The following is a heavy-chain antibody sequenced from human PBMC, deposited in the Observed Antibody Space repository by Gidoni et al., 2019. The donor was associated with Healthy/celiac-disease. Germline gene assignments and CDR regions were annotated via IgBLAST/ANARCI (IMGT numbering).Heavy chain of an antibody. CDR2: IYYSGST. CDR3: ARHRVVGANWFDP. V-gene: IGHV4-59*08. CDR1: GGAISSYY. J-gene: IGHJ5*02. Sequence: QVQLQESGPGLVKPAETLSLTCTVSGGAISSYYWSWIRQPPGKGLEWIGYIYYSGSTNYNPSLKSRVTISVDTSKTQFSLKLSSVTAADTAVYYCARHRVVGANWFDPWGQGTLVTVSS. D-gene: IGHD1-26*01.